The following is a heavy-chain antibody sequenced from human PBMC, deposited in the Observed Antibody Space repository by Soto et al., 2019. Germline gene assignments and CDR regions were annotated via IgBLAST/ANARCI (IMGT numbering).Heavy chain of an antibody. D-gene: IGHD6-19*01. CDR2: IYYSGST. V-gene: IGHV4-39*01. Sequence: SETLSLTCTVSGGSISSSSYYWGWIRQPPGKGLEWIGSIYYSGSTYYNPSLKSRVTISVDTSKNQFSLKLSSVTAADTAVYYCARQGRIAVAGKDYYGMDVWGQGTTVTVSS. CDR3: ARQGRIAVAGKDYYGMDV. J-gene: IGHJ6*02. CDR1: GGSISSSSYY.